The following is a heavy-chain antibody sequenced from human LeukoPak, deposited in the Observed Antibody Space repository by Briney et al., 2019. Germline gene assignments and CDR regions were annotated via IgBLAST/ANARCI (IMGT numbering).Heavy chain of an antibody. CDR2: ISSSGSTI. V-gene: IGHV3-48*04. CDR1: GFSFGDYW. D-gene: IGHD3-10*02. J-gene: IGHJ6*04. Sequence: GGSLRLSCVGSGFSFGDYWMNWVRQAPGKGLEWVSYISSSGSTIYYADSVKGRFTISRDNAKNSLYLQMNSLRAEDTAVYYCAELGITMIGGVWGEGTTVTISS. CDR3: AELGITMIGGV.